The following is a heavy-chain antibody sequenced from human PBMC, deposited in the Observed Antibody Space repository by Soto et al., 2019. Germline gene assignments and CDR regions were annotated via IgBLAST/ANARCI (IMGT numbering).Heavy chain of an antibody. D-gene: IGHD2-2*01. J-gene: IGHJ5*02. CDR3: ARDVGLLRLCSTTPCCLAA. CDR2: ISGYNGDI. V-gene: IGHV1-18*01. Sequence: QAQMVQSGAEVKKPGASVKVSCRTSGYTFTTYGVSWVRQAPGQGLEWMGWISGYNGDITYAERLQGRLTMTTDTTTGTAYRELRSVRTRDTAVYTCARDVGLLRLCSTTPCCLAAWGQGTLVTVSS. CDR1: GYTFTTYG.